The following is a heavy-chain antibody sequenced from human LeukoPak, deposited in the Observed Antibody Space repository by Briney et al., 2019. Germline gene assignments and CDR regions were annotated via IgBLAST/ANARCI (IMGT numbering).Heavy chain of an antibody. CDR3: ATTTPPRI. J-gene: IGHJ4*02. V-gene: IGHV4-34*01. D-gene: IGHD1-1*01. CDR1: CGSFSGYY. CDR2: INHSGST. Sequence: PSETLSLTCAVYCGSFSGYYWSWIRQPPGKGLEWIGEINHSGSTNYNPSPKSRVTTSVDTSKNQFSLKLSSVAAADTAVYYCATTTPPRIWGQGTLVTVSS.